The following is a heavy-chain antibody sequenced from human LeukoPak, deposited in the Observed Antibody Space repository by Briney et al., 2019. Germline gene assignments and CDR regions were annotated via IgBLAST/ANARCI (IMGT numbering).Heavy chain of an antibody. CDR2: ISWNSGSI. CDR3: AKDPLPRSGGYYFDI. J-gene: IGHJ3*02. CDR1: GFTFDDYA. D-gene: IGHD3-10*01. V-gene: IGHV3-9*01. Sequence: GGSLRLSCAASGFTFDDYAMHWVRQASGKGLEWVSGISWNSGSIGYADSVRGRFTISRDNAKNSLYLQMNSLRAEDTALYYCAKDPLPRSGGYYFDIWGQGTMVTVSS.